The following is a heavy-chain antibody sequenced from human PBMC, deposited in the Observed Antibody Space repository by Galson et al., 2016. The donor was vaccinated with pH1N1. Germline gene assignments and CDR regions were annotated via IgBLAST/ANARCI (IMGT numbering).Heavy chain of an antibody. V-gene: IGHV1-69*02. J-gene: IGHJ5*02. CDR3: PTVPPGCTDGECVFWRFDP. D-gene: IGHD2-8*01. Sequence: SVKVSCKASGGTLSRHTISWVRQAPGQGLEWMGRIPPIVGITNYAQKLQGRVTIIADRFTLTVSMELSGLTYDDTAGYYCPTVPPGCTDGECVFWRFDPWGQGTQVIVSS. CDR1: GGTLSRHT. CDR2: IPPIVGIT.